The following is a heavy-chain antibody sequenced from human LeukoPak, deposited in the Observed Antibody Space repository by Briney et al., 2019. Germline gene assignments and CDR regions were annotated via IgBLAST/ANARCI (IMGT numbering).Heavy chain of an antibody. V-gene: IGHV3-23*01. CDR1: GFTFSSYA. CDR2: ISGSGGST. D-gene: IGHD3-10*01. J-gene: IGHJ6*02. Sequence: GGSLRLSCAASGFTFSSYAMSWVRQAPGKGLEWVSAISGSGGSTYYADSVKGRFTISRDNSKNTLYLQMNSLRAEDTAVYYCAKVGGSGSYYDYHYYGMDVWGQGTTVTVSS. CDR3: AKVGGSGSYYDYHYYGMDV.